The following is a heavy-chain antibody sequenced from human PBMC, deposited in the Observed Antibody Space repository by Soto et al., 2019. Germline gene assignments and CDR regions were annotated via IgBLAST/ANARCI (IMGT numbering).Heavy chain of an antibody. CDR3: ARDTSDCSSTSCWGYYALDV. V-gene: IGHV3-21*01. J-gene: IGHJ6*02. D-gene: IGHD2-2*01. Sequence: GGSLRLSCAASGFTFSSYAMSWVRQAPGKGLEWVSAISSSGTYIHYADSLKGRFTISRDNAKNSLYLQMISLRAEDTAVYYCARDTSDCSSTSCWGYYALDVWGQGTTVTVSS. CDR2: ISSSGTYI. CDR1: GFTFSSYA.